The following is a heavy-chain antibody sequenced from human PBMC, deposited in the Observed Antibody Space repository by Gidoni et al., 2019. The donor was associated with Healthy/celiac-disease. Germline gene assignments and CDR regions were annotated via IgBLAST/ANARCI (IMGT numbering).Heavy chain of an antibody. CDR1: GGSISSYY. J-gene: IGHJ6*02. V-gene: IGHV4-59*01. CDR2: IYYSGST. Sequence: QVQLQESGPGLLKPSETLSPTCTVSGGSISSYYWSWIRQPPGKGLEWIGYIYYSGSTNYNPSLKSRVTISVDTSKNQFSLKLSSVTAADTAVYYCARAQPTGYSSDYYGMDVWGQGTTVTVSS. CDR3: ARAQPTGYSSDYYGMDV. D-gene: IGHD6-19*01.